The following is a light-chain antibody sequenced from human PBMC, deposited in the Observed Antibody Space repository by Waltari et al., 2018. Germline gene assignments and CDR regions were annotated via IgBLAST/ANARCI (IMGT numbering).Light chain of an antibody. J-gene: IGKJ2*01. CDR3: QQYYSTPYT. Sequence: DIVMTQSPDSLAVSLGESATINCKSSQSVLYSSNNNNYLAWYQQKPGQSPKLLIYWASTRESGVPDRFSGSGSGADFTLTISTLQAEDVAVYYCQQYYSTPYTFGQGTRLEIK. V-gene: IGKV4-1*01. CDR2: WAS. CDR1: QSVLYSSNNNNY.